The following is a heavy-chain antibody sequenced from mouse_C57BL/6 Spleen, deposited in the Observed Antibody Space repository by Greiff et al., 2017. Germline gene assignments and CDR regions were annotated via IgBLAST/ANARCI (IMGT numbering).Heavy chain of an antibody. CDR2: ISYDGSN. D-gene: IGHD4-1*01. V-gene: IGHV3-6*01. CDR1: GYSITSGYY. CDR3: ARGPTGKGFAY. J-gene: IGHJ3*01. Sequence: EVKLQESGPGLVKPSQSLSLTCSVTGYSITSGYYWNWIRQFPGNKLEWMGYISYDGSNNYNPSLKNRISITRDTSKNQFFLKLNSVTTEDTATXYCARGPTGKGFAYWGQGTLVTVSA.